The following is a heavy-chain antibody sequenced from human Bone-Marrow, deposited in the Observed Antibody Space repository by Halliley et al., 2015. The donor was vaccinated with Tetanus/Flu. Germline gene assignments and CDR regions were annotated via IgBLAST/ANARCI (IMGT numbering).Heavy chain of an antibody. J-gene: IGHJ4*02. Sequence: TASGFIFSDFGMSWVRQAPGKGLEWVALISHDANNTYYADSVKGRFTVSRDNSKNRLYLQMNSLRVEDTAVYYCAKDLDYYDSSGPPFDHWGQGTLVTVSS. CDR1: GFIFSDFG. V-gene: IGHV3-30*18. D-gene: IGHD3-22*01. CDR2: ISHDANNT. CDR3: AKDLDYYDSSGPPFDH.